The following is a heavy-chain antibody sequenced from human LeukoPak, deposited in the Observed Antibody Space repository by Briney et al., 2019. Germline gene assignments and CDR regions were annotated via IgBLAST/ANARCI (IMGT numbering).Heavy chain of an antibody. Sequence: GGSLRLSCAASGFTFGSYAMSWVRQAPGKGLEWVSAISGSGGSTYYADSVKGRFTISRDNSKNTLYLQMNSLRAEDTAVYYCARLPAYCSSTSCYYDYWGQGTLVTVSS. V-gene: IGHV3-23*01. CDR2: ISGSGGST. CDR3: ARLPAYCSSTSCYYDY. CDR1: GFTFGSYA. J-gene: IGHJ4*02. D-gene: IGHD2-2*01.